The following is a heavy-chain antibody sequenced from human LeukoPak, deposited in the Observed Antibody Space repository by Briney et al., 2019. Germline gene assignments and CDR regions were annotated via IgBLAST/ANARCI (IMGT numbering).Heavy chain of an antibody. V-gene: IGHV3-23*01. CDR2: ISGSASST. CDR1: GFTFSSYA. J-gene: IGHJ3*01. Sequence: GGSLRLSCAASGFTFSSYAMSWVRQAPGKGLEWVSAISGSASSTYYADSVKGRFTISRDNSKNTLYLQMNSLRAEDTALYYCAKEGYTGYDAFDVWGQGTMVTVSS. CDR3: AKEGYTGYDAFDV. D-gene: IGHD5-12*01.